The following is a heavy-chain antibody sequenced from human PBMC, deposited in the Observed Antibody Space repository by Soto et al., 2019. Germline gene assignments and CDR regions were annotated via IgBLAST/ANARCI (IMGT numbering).Heavy chain of an antibody. V-gene: IGHV3-23*01. J-gene: IGHJ4*02. CDR3: AKAGFIVVVPAAELYFDY. CDR2: IRGSGGST. CDR1: GFTFSSYA. Sequence: EVQLLESGGGLVQPGGSLRLSCAASGFTFSSYAMSWVRQAPGKGLEWVSAIRGSGGSTYYADSVKGRFTISRDNSKNTLYLQMNSLRAEDTAVYYCAKAGFIVVVPAAELYFDYWGQGTLVTVSS. D-gene: IGHD2-2*01.